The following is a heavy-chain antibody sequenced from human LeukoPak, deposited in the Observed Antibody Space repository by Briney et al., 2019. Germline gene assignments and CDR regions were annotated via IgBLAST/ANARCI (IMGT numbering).Heavy chain of an antibody. CDR3: ARVGYCSSTSCSGDY. V-gene: IGHV1-2*02. CDR1: GYTFTGYY. J-gene: IGHJ4*02. CDR2: INPNSGGT. D-gene: IGHD2-2*01. Sequence: ASVKVSCKASGYTFTGYYMHWVRQAPGQGLEWMGWINPNSGGTNYAQKFKGRVTMTRDTSISTAYMALSRLRSDDTAVYYCARVGYCSSTSCSGDYWGQGTLVTVSS.